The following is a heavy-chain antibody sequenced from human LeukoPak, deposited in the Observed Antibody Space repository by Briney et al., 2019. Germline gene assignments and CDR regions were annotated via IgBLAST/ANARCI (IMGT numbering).Heavy chain of an antibody. Sequence: GGSLRLSCAVSGFTFTNYAMHWVRQAPGKGLEWVAVISYDSSNKYYADSVKGRFTISRDNSQNTLYLETNSLRVEDTAMFHCAAAYCSTTACSPLAYWGQGILVTVSS. CDR3: AAAYCSTTACSPLAY. CDR2: ISYDSSNK. D-gene: IGHD2-2*01. CDR1: GFTFTNYA. V-gene: IGHV3-30*03. J-gene: IGHJ4*02.